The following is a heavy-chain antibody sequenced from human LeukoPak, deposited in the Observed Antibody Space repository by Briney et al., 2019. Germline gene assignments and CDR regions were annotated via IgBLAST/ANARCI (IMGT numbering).Heavy chain of an antibody. CDR3: AKVWSYFYYYYGMDV. D-gene: IGHD3-16*01. J-gene: IGHJ6*02. CDR2: ISGSGGST. CDR1: GFSFNTFA. V-gene: IGHV3-23*01. Sequence: GGSLRLSCVASGFSFNTFALTWVRQAPGKGLEWVSAISGSGGSTYYADSVKGRFTISRDNSKNTLYLQMNSLRAEDTAVYYCAKVWSYFYYYYGMDVWGQGTTVTVSS.